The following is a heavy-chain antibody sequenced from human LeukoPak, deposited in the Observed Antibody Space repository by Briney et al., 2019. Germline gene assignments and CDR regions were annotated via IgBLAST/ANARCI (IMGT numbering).Heavy chain of an antibody. V-gene: IGHV4-39*07. CDR3: ARGSDFWSGYYTPFDY. D-gene: IGHD3-3*01. Sequence: PSETLSLTCTVSGGSISSSSYYWGWIRQPPGKGLEWIGSIYYSGSTYYNPSLKSRVTISVDTSKNQFSLKLSSVTAADTAVYYCARGSDFWSGYYTPFDYWGQGALVTVSS. J-gene: IGHJ4*02. CDR2: IYYSGST. CDR1: GGSISSSSYY.